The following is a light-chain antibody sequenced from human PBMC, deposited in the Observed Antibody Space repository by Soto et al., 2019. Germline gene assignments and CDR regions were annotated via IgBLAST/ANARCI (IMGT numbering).Light chain of an antibody. J-gene: IGKJ2*01. V-gene: IGKV3-15*01. CDR3: QQYNNWPYT. CDR2: GAS. CDR1: QSVSSN. Sequence: EIVMTQSPATLSVSPGERATLSCMASQSVSSNFAWYQQKPGQAPRLLIYGASTMATGIPARFSGSGSGTEFTLTSSSRQSEDFAVYYCQQYNNWPYTFGQGTKLEIK.